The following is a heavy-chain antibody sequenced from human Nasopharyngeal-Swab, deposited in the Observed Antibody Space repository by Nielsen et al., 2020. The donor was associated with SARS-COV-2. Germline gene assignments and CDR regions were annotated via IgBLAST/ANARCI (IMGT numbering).Heavy chain of an antibody. Sequence: WVRQAPGKGIEGMGGMNPNSGNTGYAQKFQGRVTMTRNTSISTAYMELSSLRSEDTAVYYCARRRPSWYCSSTSCSPDDYWGQGTLVTVSS. CDR2: MNPNSGNT. CDR3: ARRRPSWYCSSTSCSPDDY. D-gene: IGHD2-2*01. J-gene: IGHJ4*02. V-gene: IGHV1-8*01.